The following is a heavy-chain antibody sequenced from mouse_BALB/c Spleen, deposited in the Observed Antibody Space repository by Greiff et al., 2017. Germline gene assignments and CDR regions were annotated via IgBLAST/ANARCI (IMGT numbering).Heavy chain of an antibody. J-gene: IGHJ1*01. CDR1: GYTFTSYT. V-gene: IGHV1-4*01. CDR3: ARRDGYYGYFDV. Sequence: VKLQESGAELARPGASVKMSCKASGYTFTSYTMHWVKQRPGQGLEWIGYINPSSGYTNYNQKFKDKATLTADKSSSTAYMQLSSLTSEDSAVYYCARRDGYYGYFDVWGAGTTVTVSS. CDR2: INPSSGYT. D-gene: IGHD2-3*01.